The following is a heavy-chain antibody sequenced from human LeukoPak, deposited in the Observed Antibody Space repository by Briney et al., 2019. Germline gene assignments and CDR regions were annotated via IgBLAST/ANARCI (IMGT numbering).Heavy chain of an antibody. V-gene: IGHV3-9*01. J-gene: IGHJ3*01. D-gene: IGHD6-6*01. Sequence: GGSLRLSCAASGFTFDDYAMHWVRQVPGKGLEWVSGISWNSGNIEYADVVKGRFTISRDNAKNSLYLQINSLRAEDTAVYYCARSSYSSSSSVWGQGTMVTVSS. CDR3: ARSSYSSSSSV. CDR2: ISWNSGNI. CDR1: GFTFDDYA.